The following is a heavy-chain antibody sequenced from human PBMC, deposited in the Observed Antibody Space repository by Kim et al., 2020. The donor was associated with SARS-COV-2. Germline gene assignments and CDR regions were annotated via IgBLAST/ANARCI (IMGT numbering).Heavy chain of an antibody. J-gene: IGHJ4*02. D-gene: IGHD4-4*01. V-gene: IGHV4-30-4*01. CDR1: GGSISSGDYY. Sequence: SETLSLTCTVSGGSISSGDYYWSWIRQPPGKGLEWIGYIYYSGSTYYNPSLKSRVTISVDTSKNQFSLKLSSVTAADTAVYYCARARDYIGYFDYWGQGTLVTVSS. CDR3: ARARDYIGYFDY. CDR2: IYYSGST.